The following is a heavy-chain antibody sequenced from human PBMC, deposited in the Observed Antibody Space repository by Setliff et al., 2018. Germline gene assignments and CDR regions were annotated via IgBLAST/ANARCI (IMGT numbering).Heavy chain of an antibody. CDR3: ARGRAGHSGH. D-gene: IGHD6-19*01. CDR2: IYYSGST. CDR1: GGSISSGGYY. V-gene: IGHV4-31*02. J-gene: IGHJ4*02. Sequence: TVSGGSISSGGYYWSWIRQHPGKGLEWIGYIYYSGSTSYYNPSLKSRVTISVDTSKNQFSLKLSSVTAADTAVYYCARGRAGHSGHWGQGTLVTVS.